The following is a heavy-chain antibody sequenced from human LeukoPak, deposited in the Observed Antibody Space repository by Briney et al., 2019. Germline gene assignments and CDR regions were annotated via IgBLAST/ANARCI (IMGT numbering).Heavy chain of an antibody. CDR1: GYTFISYF. Sequence: ASVKVSCKASGYTFISYFIHWVRQAPGQGLEWMGIINPSGGSTRYAQKFQGRVTMTRDTSTSTVYMEMSSLRSEDTAVYYCARSGGDAIRPFDYRGQGTLVTVSS. CDR3: ARSGGDAIRPFDY. CDR2: INPSGGST. V-gene: IGHV1-46*01. D-gene: IGHD2-21*02. J-gene: IGHJ4*02.